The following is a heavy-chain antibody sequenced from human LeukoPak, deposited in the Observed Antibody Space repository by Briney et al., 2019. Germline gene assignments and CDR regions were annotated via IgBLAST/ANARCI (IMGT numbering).Heavy chain of an antibody. CDR3: ARPYYYGSGSYYPLDY. Sequence: PGGSLRLSCAASGFTFSSYAMIWVRQAPGKGLEWVAVIWYDGSNKYYADSVKGRFTISRDNSKSTVSLQMNSLRAEDTAVYYCARPYYYGSGSYYPLDYWGQGTLVTVSS. J-gene: IGHJ4*02. D-gene: IGHD3-10*01. V-gene: IGHV3-33*08. CDR2: IWYDGSNK. CDR1: GFTFSSYA.